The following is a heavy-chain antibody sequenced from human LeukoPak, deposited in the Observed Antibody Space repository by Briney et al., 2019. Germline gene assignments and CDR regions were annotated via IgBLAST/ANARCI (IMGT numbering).Heavy chain of an antibody. CDR1: GGSFSGYY. CDR3: ARGVVAADLFDW. D-gene: IGHD6-13*01. Sequence: SETLSLTCAVYGGSFSGYYWSWIRQPPGKGLEWIGYIYYSGSTNYNPSLKSRVTISVDTSKNQFSLKLSSVTAADTAVYYCARGVVAADLFDWWGQGTLVTVSS. V-gene: IGHV4-59*12. J-gene: IGHJ4*02. CDR2: IYYSGST.